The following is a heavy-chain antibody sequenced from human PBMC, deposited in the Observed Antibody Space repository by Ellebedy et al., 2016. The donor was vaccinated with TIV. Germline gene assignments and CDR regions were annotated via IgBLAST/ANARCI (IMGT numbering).Heavy chain of an antibody. CDR1: GFSLSNSF. CDR3: RQGHYADY. Sequence: GGSLRLXXAASGFSLSNSFMSWIRQAPGKGLEWVSTLTADGRSTYFADSVKGRFTISRDNSKNTMYLQMNSLRADDTAVYYCRQGHYADYWGQGTLVTVSS. J-gene: IGHJ4*02. CDR2: LTADGRST. V-gene: IGHV3-23*01.